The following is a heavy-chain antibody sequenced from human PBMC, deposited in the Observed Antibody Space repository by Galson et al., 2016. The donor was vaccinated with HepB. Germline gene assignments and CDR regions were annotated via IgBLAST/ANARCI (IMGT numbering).Heavy chain of an antibody. CDR3: ARGDPWYSSGWGPDY. J-gene: IGHJ4*02. D-gene: IGHD6-19*01. Sequence: SLRLSCAASGFTFRTYVMHWVRQAPGKGLEWVAGLGHDADKEYFMQSAKGRFTVSRDNSKNTLYLQMNTLGVEVTAVYYCARGDPWYSSGWGPDYWGQGTLVSVSS. CDR1: GFTFRTYV. V-gene: IGHV3-33*01. CDR2: LGHDADKE.